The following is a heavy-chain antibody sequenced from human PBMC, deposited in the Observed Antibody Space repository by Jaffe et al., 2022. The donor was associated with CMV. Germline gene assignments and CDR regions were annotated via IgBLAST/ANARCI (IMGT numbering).Heavy chain of an antibody. D-gene: IGHD4-4*01. Sequence: EVQLVETGGGLIQPGGSLRLSCAASGFTVSSNYMSWVRQAPGKGLEWVSVIYSGGSTYYADSVKGRFTISRDNSKNTLYLQMNSLRAEDTAVYYCARLGKDYSNYEVDYYYYYYMDVWGKGTTVTVSS. CDR3: ARLGKDYSNYEVDYYYYYYMDV. CDR2: IYSGGST. J-gene: IGHJ6*03. CDR1: GFTVSSNY. V-gene: IGHV3-53*02.